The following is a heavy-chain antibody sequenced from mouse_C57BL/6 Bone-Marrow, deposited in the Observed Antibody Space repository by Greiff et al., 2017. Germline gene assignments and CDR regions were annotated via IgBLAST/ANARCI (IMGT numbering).Heavy chain of an antibody. CDR1: GYTFTSYW. Sequence: QVQLKQPGAELVMPGASVKLSCKASGYTFTSYWMHWVKQRPGQGLEWIGEIDPSDSYTNYNQKFKGKSTLTVDKSSSTAYMQLSSLTSEDSAVYYYARWGYYGSSYRYYYAMDYWGQGTSVTVSS. CDR3: ARWGYYGSSYRYYYAMDY. J-gene: IGHJ4*01. CDR2: IDPSDSYT. V-gene: IGHV1-69*01. D-gene: IGHD1-1*01.